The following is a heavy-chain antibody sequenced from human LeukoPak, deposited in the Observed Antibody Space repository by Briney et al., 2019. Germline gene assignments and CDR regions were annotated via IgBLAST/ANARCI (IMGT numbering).Heavy chain of an antibody. V-gene: IGHV1-3*01. Sequence: ASVKVSCKDSGYAFTSYAIHRVRQAPGQRLEWMGWINAGNGNTKYTQKFQGRVTITRDTSASTAYMELSSLRSEDTAVYYCARDRHNDILTGYLDYWGQGTLVTVSS. D-gene: IGHD3-9*01. J-gene: IGHJ4*02. CDR3: ARDRHNDILTGYLDY. CDR2: INAGNGNT. CDR1: GYAFTSYA.